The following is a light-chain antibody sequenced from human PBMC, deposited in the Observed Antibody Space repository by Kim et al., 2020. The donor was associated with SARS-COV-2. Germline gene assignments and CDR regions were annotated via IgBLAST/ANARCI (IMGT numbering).Light chain of an antibody. CDR3: AAWDDSLIGPV. CDR2: DSN. V-gene: IGLV1-47*01. Sequence: ELTQPPSASGTPGQRVTISCSGSTSNIGSNYVYWYQQFPGTAPKLIIYDSNQRPSGVPDRFSGSKSGTSASLAISGLRSEDEADYYCAAWDDSLIGPVFGGGTQLTVL. CDR1: TSNIGSNY. J-gene: IGLJ2*01.